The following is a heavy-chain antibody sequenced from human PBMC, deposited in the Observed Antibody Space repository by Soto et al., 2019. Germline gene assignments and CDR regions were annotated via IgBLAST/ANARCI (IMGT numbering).Heavy chain of an antibody. CDR1: GDTLRSHA. J-gene: IGHJ6*02. D-gene: IGHD4-4*01. Sequence: GASVKVSCKASGDTLRSHAINWVRQAPGQGLEWMGGIVPMYASAIHTGKFHGRLTITADKSTSTVYMELSSLRSEDTAMYYCARHISNFRYYYYAMDVWGQGTTVTVSS. V-gene: IGHV1-69*06. CDR2: IVPMYASA. CDR3: ARHISNFRYYYYAMDV.